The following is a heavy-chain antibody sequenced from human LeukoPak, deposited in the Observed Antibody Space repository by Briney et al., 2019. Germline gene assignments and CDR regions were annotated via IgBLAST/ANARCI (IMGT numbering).Heavy chain of an antibody. CDR2: IYPGDSVT. CDR1: GYSFTTYW. J-gene: IGHJ4*02. Sequence: GESLKISCKGSGYSFTTYWIGWVRQMPGKGLEWMGIIYPGDSVTKYSPSFQGQVTISADKSINTAYLQWSSLKASDTATYYCARRAADSSSLGYWGQGTLVTVSS. D-gene: IGHD6-6*01. V-gene: IGHV5-51*01. CDR3: ARRAADSSSLGY.